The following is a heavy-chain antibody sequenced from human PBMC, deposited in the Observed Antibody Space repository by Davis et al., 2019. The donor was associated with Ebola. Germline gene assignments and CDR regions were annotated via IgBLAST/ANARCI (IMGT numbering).Heavy chain of an antibody. D-gene: IGHD6-19*01. J-gene: IGHJ6*04. Sequence: GESLKISCAASGFTFSNAWMSWVRQAPGKGLEWVGRLKSKTDGGTTDYAAPVKGRFTISRDDSKNTLYLQLNSLKTEDTAVYYCTTEGIAVAGTKFDYYYGMDVWGKGTTVTVSS. CDR2: LKSKTDGGTT. CDR1: GFTFSNAW. V-gene: IGHV3-15*01. CDR3: TTEGIAVAGTKFDYYYGMDV.